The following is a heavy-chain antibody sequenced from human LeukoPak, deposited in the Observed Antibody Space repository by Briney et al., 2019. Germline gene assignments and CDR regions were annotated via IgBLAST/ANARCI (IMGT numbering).Heavy chain of an antibody. J-gene: IGHJ3*02. Sequence: GGSLRLSCAASGFTFSSYAMHWVRQAPGKGLEWVAVISRDGTDQYYADSVKGRLTISRDNSQSTLYLHMNSLSTEDTALYYCARAVPAPGTPENAFDIWGQGTMVTVSS. D-gene: IGHD6-13*01. V-gene: IGHV3-30*04. CDR1: GFTFSSYA. CDR2: ISRDGTDQ. CDR3: ARAVPAPGTPENAFDI.